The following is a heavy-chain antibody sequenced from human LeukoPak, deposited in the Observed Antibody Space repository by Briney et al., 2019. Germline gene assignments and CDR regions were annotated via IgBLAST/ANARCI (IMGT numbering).Heavy chain of an antibody. CDR3: ARQEYCSGTDCYDPIEEFDY. D-gene: IGHD2-2*01. J-gene: IGHJ4*02. CDR1: GGSISSSSYY. V-gene: IGHV4-39*01. CDR2: IYYSGST. Sequence: SETLSLTCTVSGGSISSSSYYWGWIRQPPGKGLEWIGSIYYSGSTYYNPSLKSRVTISVDTSKNQFSLKLSSVTAADTALYYCARQEYCSGTDCYDPIEEFDYWGQGTLVTVSS.